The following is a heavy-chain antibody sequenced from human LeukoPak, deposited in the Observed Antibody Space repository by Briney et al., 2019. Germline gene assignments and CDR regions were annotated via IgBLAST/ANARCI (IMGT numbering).Heavy chain of an antibody. CDR1: GFTFSSCA. D-gene: IGHD5-24*01. CDR2: ISSDGSNQ. J-gene: IGHJ6*02. CDR3: ARVGDGYGMDV. V-gene: IGHV3-30-3*01. Sequence: QSGGSLRLSCAASGFTFSSCAMHWVRQAPGKGLEWVAVISSDGSNQYNADSVKGRFTISRDNSKNTLYLQMNSLRAEDTAVYYCARVGDGYGMDVWGQGTTVTVSS.